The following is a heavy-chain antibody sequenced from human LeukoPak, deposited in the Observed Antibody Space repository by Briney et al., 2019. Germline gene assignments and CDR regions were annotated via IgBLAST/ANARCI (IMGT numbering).Heavy chain of an antibody. CDR2: IHAGNGNT. J-gene: IGHJ4*02. Sequence: GASVKVSCKASGYTFTSYAVHWVRQAPGQTLEWMGWIHAGNGNTKYSQNFQGRLTVTRDTSASTAYMELSSLRSEDTAVYYCVRGSLWFGELSPPGYWGQGTLVTVSS. CDR3: VRGSLWFGELSPPGY. CDR1: GYTFTSYA. D-gene: IGHD3-10*01. V-gene: IGHV1-3*01.